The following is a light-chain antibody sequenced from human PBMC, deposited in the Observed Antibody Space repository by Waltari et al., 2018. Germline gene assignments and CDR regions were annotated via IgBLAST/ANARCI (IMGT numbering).Light chain of an antibody. V-gene: IGLV1-47*01. CDR1: DSNIAVNY. J-gene: IGLJ2*01. Sequence: QGVLTQPPSASATPGQRVTISCSGSDSNIAVNYVYWYQQVPGRAPKLLIFSNSQRPSGVPDRFSGSKSGTSASLAITGLRSEDDAYYYWAAWDDALSGSLVFGGGTKLTVL. CDR2: SNS. CDR3: AAWDDALSGSLV.